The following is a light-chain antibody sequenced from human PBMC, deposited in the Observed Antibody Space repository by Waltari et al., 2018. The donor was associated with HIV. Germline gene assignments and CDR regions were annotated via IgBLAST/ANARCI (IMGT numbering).Light chain of an antibody. CDR1: QTISYRSKNKHF. J-gene: IGKJ1*01. CDR2: GAS. CDR3: QQYYNVPPT. Sequence: DIVMTQSPDSLALSLGERATVSCISSQTISYRSKNKHFLAWYQQRPGQSPLLLFYGASTRASGVPYRFGGIGSGTHFTLISNSLESEDVAAYCCQQYYNVPPTFGPGTKVEI. V-gene: IGKV4-1*01.